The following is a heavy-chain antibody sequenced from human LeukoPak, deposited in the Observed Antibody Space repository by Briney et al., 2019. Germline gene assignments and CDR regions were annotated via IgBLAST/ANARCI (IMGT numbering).Heavy chain of an antibody. CDR2: INHSGST. Sequence: SETLSLTCAVYGGSFSGYYWSWIRQPPGKGLEWIGEINHSGSTNYNPSLKSRVTISVDTSKNQFSLKLSFVTAADTAVYYCARGPYYYYMDVWGKGTTVTVSS. V-gene: IGHV4-34*01. CDR3: ARGPYYYYMDV. CDR1: GGSFSGYY. J-gene: IGHJ6*03.